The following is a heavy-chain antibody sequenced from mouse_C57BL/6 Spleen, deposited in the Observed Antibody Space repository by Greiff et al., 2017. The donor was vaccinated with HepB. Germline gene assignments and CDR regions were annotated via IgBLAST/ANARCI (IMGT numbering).Heavy chain of an antibody. Sequence: VQRVESGAELARPGASVKLSCKASGYTFTSYGISWVKQRTGQGLEWIGEIYPRSGNTYYNEKFKGKATLTADKSSSTAYMELRSLTSEDSAVYFCARWDDGYYDYAMDYWGQGTSVTVSS. CDR3: ARWDDGYYDYAMDY. D-gene: IGHD2-3*01. CDR1: GYTFTSYG. J-gene: IGHJ4*01. CDR2: IYPRSGNT. V-gene: IGHV1-81*01.